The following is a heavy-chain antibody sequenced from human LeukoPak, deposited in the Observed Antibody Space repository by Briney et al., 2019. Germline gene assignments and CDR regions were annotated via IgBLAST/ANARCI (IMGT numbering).Heavy chain of an antibody. CDR2: ISSSSSYI. J-gene: IGHJ4*02. CDR1: GFTFSSYS. V-gene: IGHV3-21*01. Sequence: GGSLRLSCAASGFTFSSYSMNWDRQAPGKGLEWVSSISSSSSYIYYADSVKGRFTISRDNAKNSLYLQMNSLRAEDTAVYYCARAPQGIAAAGTDYWGQGTLVTVSS. D-gene: IGHD6-13*01. CDR3: ARAPQGIAAAGTDY.